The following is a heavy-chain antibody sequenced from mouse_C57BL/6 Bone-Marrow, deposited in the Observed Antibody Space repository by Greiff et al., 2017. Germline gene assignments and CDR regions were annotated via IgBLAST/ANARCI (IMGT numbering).Heavy chain of an antibody. CDR3: ARHVLYYGNPAWFAY. CDR1: GFTFSSYG. J-gene: IGHJ3*01. V-gene: IGHV5-6*01. CDR2: ISSGGSYT. Sequence: EVNLVESGGDLVKPGGSLKLSCAASGFTFSSYGMSWVRQTPDKRLEWVATISSGGSYTYYPDSVKGRFTISRDNAKHPLYLQRSSLEYEDTARYYCARHVLYYGNPAWFAYWGQGTLVTVSA. D-gene: IGHD2-1*01.